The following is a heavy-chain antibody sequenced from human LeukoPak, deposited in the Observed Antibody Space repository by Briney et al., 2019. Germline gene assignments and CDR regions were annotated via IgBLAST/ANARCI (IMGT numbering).Heavy chain of an antibody. Sequence: SETLSLTCTVSGGSISSGDYFRSWIRQHPGKGLEWIAYISNSGRTYYKPSLKSRVDISLDTSQNQVSLKLRFLTAADTAVYYCARVEGDNNSGSSGYPGPFDSWGQGTLVTVSS. CDR1: GGSISSGDYF. V-gene: IGHV4-31*03. CDR3: ARVEGDNNSGSSGYPGPFDS. CDR2: ISNSGRT. J-gene: IGHJ4*02. D-gene: IGHD3-22*01.